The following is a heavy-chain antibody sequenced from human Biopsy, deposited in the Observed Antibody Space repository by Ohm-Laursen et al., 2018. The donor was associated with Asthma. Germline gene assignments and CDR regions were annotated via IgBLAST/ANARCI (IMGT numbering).Heavy chain of an antibody. J-gene: IGHJ6*02. CDR1: GGSISSGGY. Sequence: TLSLTCAVSGGSISSGGYWTWIRQPPGKGLEWIVYISHSGSTYFNPSLKSRVTISLDRTKSQFFLKLSSVTAADTALYYCARAQAAQYYYGMDVWGQGTTVIVSS. V-gene: IGHV4-30-2*01. CDR3: ARAQAAQYYYGMDV. CDR2: ISHSGST. D-gene: IGHD6-6*01.